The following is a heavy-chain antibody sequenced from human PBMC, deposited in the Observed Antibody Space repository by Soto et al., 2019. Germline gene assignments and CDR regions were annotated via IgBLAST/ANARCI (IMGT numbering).Heavy chain of an antibody. Sequence: PGGSLRLSCTASGFRFADYRMSWFRQAPGKGLEWVSLIRNEASGGTSDYAASVKGRFIISRDDSKTIAYLQMNSVKTEDTGVYYCTRNSGDFRPIDNWGQGTLVTVSS. CDR1: GFRFADYR. CDR3: TRNSGDFRPIDN. CDR2: IRNEASGGTS. V-gene: IGHV3-49*03. D-gene: IGHD4-17*01. J-gene: IGHJ4*02.